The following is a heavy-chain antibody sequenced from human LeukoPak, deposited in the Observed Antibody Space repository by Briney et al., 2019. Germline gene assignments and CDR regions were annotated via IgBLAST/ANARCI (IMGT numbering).Heavy chain of an antibody. Sequence: ASVKVSCKASGYTFTGYYKHWVRQAPGQGLEWMGWINPNSGGTNYAQKFQGWVTMTRDTSISTAYMELSRLRSDDTAVYYCATHYGSGSYSGRGYYGMDVWGKGTTVTVSS. V-gene: IGHV1-2*04. D-gene: IGHD3-10*01. CDR1: GYTFTGYY. J-gene: IGHJ6*04. CDR3: ATHYGSGSYSGRGYYGMDV. CDR2: INPNSGGT.